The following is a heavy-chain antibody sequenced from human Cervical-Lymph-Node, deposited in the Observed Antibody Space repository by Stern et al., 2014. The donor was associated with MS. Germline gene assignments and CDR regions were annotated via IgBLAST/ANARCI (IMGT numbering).Heavy chain of an antibody. Sequence: QVQLVQSGAEVKKPWASMTISCKTSGYNFIGHAIHWGRQAPGQRFEWMGWINGGPGTTKYSQKFQGRVSFTRDKAASAAYMDLSSLSPDDTAVYYCARQPDYSDFLDFWGQGTLVTVSS. J-gene: IGHJ4*02. D-gene: IGHD4-11*01. CDR1: GYNFIGHA. V-gene: IGHV1-3*01. CDR3: ARQPDYSDFLDF. CDR2: INGGPGTT.